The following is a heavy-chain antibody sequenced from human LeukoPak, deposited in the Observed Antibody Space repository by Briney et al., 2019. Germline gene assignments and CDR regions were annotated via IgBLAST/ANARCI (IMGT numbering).Heavy chain of an antibody. CDR1: GLTHSNYG. CDR3: AKRGVVIRVILVGFHKEAYYFDS. CDR2: ISDSGGRT. D-gene: IGHD3-22*01. V-gene: IGHV3-23*01. J-gene: IGHJ4*02. Sequence: GGSLRLSCAVSGLTHSNYGMSWVRQAPGKGLEWVAGISDSGGRTNYADSVKGRFTIARDNPKNTLYLQMNSLRAEDTAVYFCAKRGVVIRVILVGFHKEAYYFDSWGQGALVTVSS.